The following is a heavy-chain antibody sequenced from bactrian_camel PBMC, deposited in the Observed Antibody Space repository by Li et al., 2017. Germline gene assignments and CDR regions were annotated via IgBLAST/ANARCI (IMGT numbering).Heavy chain of an antibody. CDR3: AKDGTPCHWALEANL. CDR2: GDKDNSRT. J-gene: IGHJ4*01. Sequence: HVQLVESGGGLVQPGGSLTLSCAASGFTFSRIWLHWVRQTPGKGLEWVSMIAGDKDNSRTYALDLVKGRFTISRDNAKNTVYLQLNILKTEDTGVYYCAKDGTPCHWALEANLWGEGTQVTVS. D-gene: IGHD1*01. CDR1: GFTFSRIW. V-gene: IGHV3S1*01.